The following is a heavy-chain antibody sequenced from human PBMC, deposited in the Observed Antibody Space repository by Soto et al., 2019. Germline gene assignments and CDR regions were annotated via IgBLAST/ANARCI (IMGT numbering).Heavy chain of an antibody. V-gene: IGHV1-46*03. CDR2: INPSGGST. D-gene: IGHD6-19*01. J-gene: IGHJ4*02. CDR1: GDTFTSYD. Sequence: ASVTVSCTASGDTFTSYDMHWVRQAPGQGLEWMGIINPSGGSTSYAQKFQGRVTMTRDTSTSTVYMELSSLRSEDTAVYYCARVHRSGWSVGLDYRGQGTLVTVSS. CDR3: ARVHRSGWSVGLDY.